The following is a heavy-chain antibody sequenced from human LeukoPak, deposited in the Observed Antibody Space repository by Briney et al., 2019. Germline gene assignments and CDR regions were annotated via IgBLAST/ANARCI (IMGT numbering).Heavy chain of an antibody. CDR1: AFTFSFYS. CDR3: APGYCTSSSCSHYFDY. V-gene: IGHV3-48*01. D-gene: IGHD2-2*01. Sequence: GGSLRLSCAASAFTFSFYSMNWVRQAPGKGLEWVSYISTSSNTIYDSASVKRRFTVSRDNAKNSLYLQMNSLSAEDMAVYYCAPGYCTSSSCSHYFDYWGQGTLGTVSS. J-gene: IGHJ4*02. CDR2: ISTSSNTI.